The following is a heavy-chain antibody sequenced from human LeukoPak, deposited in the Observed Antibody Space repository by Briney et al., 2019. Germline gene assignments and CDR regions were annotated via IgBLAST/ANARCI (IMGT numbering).Heavy chain of an antibody. D-gene: IGHD6-6*01. CDR1: GFTFSSYW. V-gene: IGHV3-7*05. Sequence: GESLKISCAASGFTFSSYWMSWVRQAPGKGLEWVANIKQDGSVEYYVVSVKGRFTISRDNAKESLYLQMNSLRAEDTAVYYCARIGYSSSSFDFWGQGTLVTVSS. CDR3: ARIGYSSSSFDF. J-gene: IGHJ4*02. CDR2: IKQDGSVE.